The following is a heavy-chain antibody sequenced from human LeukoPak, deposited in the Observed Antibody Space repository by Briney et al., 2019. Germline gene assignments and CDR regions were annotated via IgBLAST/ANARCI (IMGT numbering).Heavy chain of an antibody. Sequence: PGGSLRLSCAASGLTVSSNHMSWVRQAPGKGLEWVLVIYTGGSTDYADSVKGRFTISRDNSKNTLYLQMNSLRAEDTAVYYCARGARAPTGYYYYYMDVWGKGTTVTVSS. D-gene: IGHD1-26*01. J-gene: IGHJ6*03. V-gene: IGHV3-53*01. CDR3: ARGARAPTGYYYYYMDV. CDR2: IYTGGST. CDR1: GLTVSSNH.